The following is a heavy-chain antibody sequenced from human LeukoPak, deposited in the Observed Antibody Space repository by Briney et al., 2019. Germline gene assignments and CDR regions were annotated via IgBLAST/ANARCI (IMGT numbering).Heavy chain of an antibody. V-gene: IGHV4-39*07. CDR1: GGSISSSSYY. CDR2: IYYSGST. D-gene: IGHD3-16*01. J-gene: IGHJ5*02. CDR3: ARDWAGYDDPAHWFDP. Sequence: SETLSLTCTVSGGSISSSSYYWGWIRQPPGKGLEWIGSIYYSGSTYYNPSLKSRVTISIDTSKNQFSLKLSSVTAADTAVYYCARDWAGYDDPAHWFDPWGQGTLVTVSS.